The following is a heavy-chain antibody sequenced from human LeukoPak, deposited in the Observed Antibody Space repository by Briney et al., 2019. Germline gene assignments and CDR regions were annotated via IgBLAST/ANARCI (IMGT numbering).Heavy chain of an antibody. CDR3: ARGAVAAPHTGDY. Sequence: SETLSLTCAVYGGSFSGYYWSWIRQPPGKGLEWIGEINHSGSTNYNPSLKSRVTISVDTSKSQFSLKLSSVTAADTAVYYCARGAVAAPHTGDYWGQGTLVTVSS. CDR1: GGSFSGYY. J-gene: IGHJ4*02. V-gene: IGHV4-34*01. D-gene: IGHD6-19*01. CDR2: INHSGST.